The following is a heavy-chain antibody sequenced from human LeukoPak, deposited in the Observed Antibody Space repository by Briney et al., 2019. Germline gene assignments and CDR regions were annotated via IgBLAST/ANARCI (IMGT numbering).Heavy chain of an antibody. V-gene: IGHV4-59*01. D-gene: IGHD6-13*01. Sequence: SETLSLTCTVSGGSISSYYWSWVRQPPGKGLEWIGYIYYSGSTNYNPSLKSRVTISVDTSKNQFSLKLSSVTAADTAVYYCARDSRENWFDPWGQGTLVTVSS. CDR2: IYYSGST. J-gene: IGHJ5*02. CDR1: GGSISSYY. CDR3: ARDSRENWFDP.